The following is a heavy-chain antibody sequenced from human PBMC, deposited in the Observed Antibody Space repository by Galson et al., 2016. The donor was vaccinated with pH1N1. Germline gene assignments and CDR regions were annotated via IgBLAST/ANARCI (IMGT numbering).Heavy chain of an antibody. Sequence: VKVSCKASGYKFASYGISWVRQAPGQGLEWMGWISGNNGNTKYAEKFQGRVTMTTDTSTRTANMDLRSLTSDDTAVYYCARDDPGTTPYYYYGMDVWGQGTLVTVSS. CDR3: ARDDPGTTPYYYYGMDV. D-gene: IGHD1-1*01. V-gene: IGHV1-18*04. J-gene: IGHJ6*02. CDR2: ISGNNGNT. CDR1: GYKFASYG.